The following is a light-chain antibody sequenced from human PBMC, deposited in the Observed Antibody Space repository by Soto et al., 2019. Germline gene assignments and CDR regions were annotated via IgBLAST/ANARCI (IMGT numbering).Light chain of an antibody. CDR2: DAS. CDR3: QQRTNWLT. CDR1: QSLSSY. V-gene: IGKV3-11*01. J-gene: IGKJ4*01. Sequence: EVVMTQSPATLSVSPGEGATLSCRASQSLSSYLAWYQQKPGQAPRLLIYDASNRATGIPARFSGSGSGTDFTLTISSLEPEDFAVYYCQQRTNWLTFGGGTKVEIK.